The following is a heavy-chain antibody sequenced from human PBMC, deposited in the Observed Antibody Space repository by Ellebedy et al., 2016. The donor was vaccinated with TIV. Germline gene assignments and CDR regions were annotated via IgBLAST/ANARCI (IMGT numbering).Heavy chain of an antibody. CDR2: ISYDGSNK. CDR1: GFTFSSYG. V-gene: IGHV3-30*03. Sequence: GESLKISCAASGFTFSSYGMHWVRQAPGKGLEWVAVISYDGSNKYYADSVKGRFTISRDNSKNTLYLQMNSLRAEDTAVYYCARVRGGNREVDSWGQGTLVTVSS. D-gene: IGHD1-14*01. CDR3: ARVRGGNREVDS. J-gene: IGHJ4*02.